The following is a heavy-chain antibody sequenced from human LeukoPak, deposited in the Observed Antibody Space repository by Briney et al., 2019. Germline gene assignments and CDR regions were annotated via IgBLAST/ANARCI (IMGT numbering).Heavy chain of an antibody. Sequence: GGSLRLSCSASGFTFSSYVMHWVRQAPGKGLEWVAVISYDGSNKYYADSVKGRFTISRDNSKNTLSLQMNSLRAEDTAVYYCAGGYCGYDPSYYYGMDVWGQGTTVTVSS. CDR1: GFTFSSYV. V-gene: IGHV3-30-3*01. J-gene: IGHJ6*02. CDR2: ISYDGSNK. CDR3: AGGYCGYDPSYYYGMDV. D-gene: IGHD5-12*01.